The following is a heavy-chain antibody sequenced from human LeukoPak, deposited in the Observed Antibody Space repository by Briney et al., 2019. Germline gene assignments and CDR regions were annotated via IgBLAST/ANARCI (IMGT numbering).Heavy chain of an antibody. J-gene: IGHJ2*01. V-gene: IGHV4-30-4*01. D-gene: IGHD2-2*03. CDR2: IYYSGST. Sequence: PSETLSLTCTVSGGPIRDFYWSWIRQPPGKGLEWIGYIYYSGSTYYNPSLKSRVTISVDTSKNQFSLKLSSVTAADTAVYYCARDPMDRFDLWGRGTLVTVSS. CDR3: ARDPMDRFDL. CDR1: GGPIRDFY.